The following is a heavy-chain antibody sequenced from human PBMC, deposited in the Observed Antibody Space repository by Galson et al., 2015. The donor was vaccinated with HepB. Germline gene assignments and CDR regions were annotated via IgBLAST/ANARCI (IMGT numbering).Heavy chain of an antibody. V-gene: IGHV1-2*02. CDR1: GYTFTGYY. CDR3: ARVSSTFGDYFDY. CDR2: INPNSGGT. J-gene: IGHJ4*02. Sequence: SCKASGYTFTGYYMHWVRQAPGQGLEWMGWINPNSGGTNYAQKFQGRVTMTRDTSISTAYMELSRLRSDDTAVYYCARVSSTFGDYFDYWGQGTLVTVSS. D-gene: IGHD2-2*01.